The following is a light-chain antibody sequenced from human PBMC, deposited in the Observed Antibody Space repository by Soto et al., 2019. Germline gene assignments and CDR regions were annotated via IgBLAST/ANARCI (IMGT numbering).Light chain of an antibody. CDR2: GAS. Sequence: EIVMTQSPATLSVSPGERATLSCRASQSVSSNLAWYQQNPGQAPRLIIYGASTRATGIPARFSGSGSGTEFTLTISSLQSEDFAVYYCQQYNNWPQTFGQGTKVDIK. J-gene: IGKJ1*01. V-gene: IGKV3-15*01. CDR3: QQYNNWPQT. CDR1: QSVSSN.